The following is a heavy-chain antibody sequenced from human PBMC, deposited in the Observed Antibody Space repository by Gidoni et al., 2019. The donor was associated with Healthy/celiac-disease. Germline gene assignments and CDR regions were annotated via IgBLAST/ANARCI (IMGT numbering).Heavy chain of an antibody. Sequence: QVQLVQSGAEVKKPGASVKVSCKASGYPFTGYYMHWVRQAPGQGLEWMGWINPNSGGTNYAQKFQGWVTMTRDTSISTAYMELSRLRSDDTAVYYCARGRGMAAARLGICKGPYDYWGQGTLVTVSS. D-gene: IGHD2-15*01. CDR2: INPNSGGT. J-gene: IGHJ4*02. CDR1: GYPFTGYY. CDR3: ARGRGMAAARLGICKGPYDY. V-gene: IGHV1-2*04.